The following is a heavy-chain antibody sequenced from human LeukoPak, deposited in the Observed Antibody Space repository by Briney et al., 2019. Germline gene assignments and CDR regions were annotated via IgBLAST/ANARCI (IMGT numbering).Heavy chain of an antibody. Sequence: GGSLRLSCAASGFTFSSYAMNWVRQAPGKGPEWVSAITDNGVSTYYADSVKGRFTISRDNSKNTLYLQMNSLRVEDTAIYYCARIAAAAYGGAYYFDYWGQGTLVTVSS. J-gene: IGHJ4*02. CDR1: GFTFSSYA. CDR2: ITDNGVST. CDR3: ARIAAAAYGGAYYFDY. D-gene: IGHD6-13*01. V-gene: IGHV3-23*01.